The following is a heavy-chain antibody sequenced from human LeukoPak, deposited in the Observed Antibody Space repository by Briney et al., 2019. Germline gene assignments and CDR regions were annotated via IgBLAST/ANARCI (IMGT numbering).Heavy chain of an antibody. D-gene: IGHD3-3*01. V-gene: IGHV4-34*01. J-gene: IGHJ5*02. CDR3: ARVLDFWSGSRFDP. CDR2: INHSGST. Sequence: SGTLSLTCAVYGGSFSGYYWSWIRQPPGKGLEWIGEINHSGSTNYNPSLKSRVTISEDTSKNQFSLKLSSVTAADTAVYYCARVLDFWSGSRFDPWGQGTLVTVSS. CDR1: GGSFSGYY.